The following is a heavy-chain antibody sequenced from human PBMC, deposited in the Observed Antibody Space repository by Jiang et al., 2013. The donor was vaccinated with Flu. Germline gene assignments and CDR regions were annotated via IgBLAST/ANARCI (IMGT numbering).Heavy chain of an antibody. Sequence: GLVQPGGSLRLSCSASGFTLSDYPMNWVRQAPGKGLEWVSYIGTSTSLIHYADSVKGRFTISRDNAKNTVYLQMDSLRAEDSAVYYCARKMGSSDGDYWGQGTLVT. CDR3: ARKMGSSDGDY. CDR1: GFTLSDYP. J-gene: IGHJ4*02. CDR2: IGTSTSLI. D-gene: IGHD6-19*01. V-gene: IGHV3-48*01.